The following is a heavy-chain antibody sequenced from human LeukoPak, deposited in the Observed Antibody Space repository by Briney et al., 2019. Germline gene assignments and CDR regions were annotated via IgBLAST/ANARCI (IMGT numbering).Heavy chain of an antibody. CDR2: IYSGGST. CDR1: GFTVRSNY. Sequence: GGSLGLSCAASGFTVRSNYMSWVRQAPGKGLEWVSIIYSGGSTYYADSVKGRFTISRDNSKNTLYLQMNSLRAEDTAVYYCAREYYYHDSTGYYGYYFDYWGQGTLVTVSS. J-gene: IGHJ4*02. CDR3: AREYYYHDSTGYYGYYFDY. D-gene: IGHD3-22*01. V-gene: IGHV3-53*01.